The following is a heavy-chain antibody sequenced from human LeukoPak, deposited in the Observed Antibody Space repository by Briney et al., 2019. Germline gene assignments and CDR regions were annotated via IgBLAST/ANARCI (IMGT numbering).Heavy chain of an antibody. V-gene: IGHV4-59*01. J-gene: IGHJ4*02. D-gene: IGHD1-26*01. CDR1: GGSISSYY. CDR2: IYYSGST. CDR3: ARGGDPIVGATYYFDY. Sequence: DPSETLSLTCTVSGGSISSYYWSWIRQPPGKGLEWIGYIYYSGSTNYNPSLKSRVTISVDTSKNQFSLKLSSVTAADTAVYYCARGGDPIVGATYYFDYWGQGTLVTVSS.